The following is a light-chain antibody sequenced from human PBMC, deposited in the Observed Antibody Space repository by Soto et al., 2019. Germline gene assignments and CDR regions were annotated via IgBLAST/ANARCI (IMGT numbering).Light chain of an antibody. CDR2: GNS. Sequence: QSVLTQPPSVSGAPGQSVTISCTGSSSNIGAGYDVHWYQQLPGTAPKLLIYGNSNRPSGVPDRFSGSKSGTSASLAITGLQAEDEADYSCQSYDSSLSGWVFGGGTKLTVL. CDR3: QSYDSSLSGWV. V-gene: IGLV1-40*01. J-gene: IGLJ3*02. CDR1: SSNIGAGYD.